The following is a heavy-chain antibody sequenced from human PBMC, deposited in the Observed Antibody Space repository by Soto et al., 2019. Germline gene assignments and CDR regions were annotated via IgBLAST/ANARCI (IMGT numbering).Heavy chain of an antibody. CDR1: GGTFSSYT. J-gene: IGHJ4*02. Sequence: QVQLVQSGAEVKKPGASVKVSFKASGGTFSSYTISCVRQALGQGLEWMGRIIPIIGIAHYAQKFQGRVTITADKTTRKAFMELSSLRSEDTAVYCCARTYDFWSGYVGPFDYWGQGNLGNVFS. CDR3: ARTYDFWSGYVGPFDY. V-gene: IGHV1-69*02. D-gene: IGHD3-3*01. CDR2: IIPIIGIA.